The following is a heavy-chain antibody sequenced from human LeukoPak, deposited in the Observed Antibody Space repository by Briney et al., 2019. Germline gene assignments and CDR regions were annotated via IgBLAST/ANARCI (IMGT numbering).Heavy chain of an antibody. D-gene: IGHD3-22*01. CDR1: GLTFSSNA. Sequence: GGSLRLSCAASGLTFSSNAMSWVRQAPGKGPEWLSGISASGGTRYYADSVKGRFTISKDNSKNALYLQMDSLRAEDTAVYYCARVPHYYDTSGYSYFDYWGQGSRVTLSS. CDR2: ISASGGTR. V-gene: IGHV3-23*01. J-gene: IGHJ4*02. CDR3: ARVPHYYDTSGYSYFDY.